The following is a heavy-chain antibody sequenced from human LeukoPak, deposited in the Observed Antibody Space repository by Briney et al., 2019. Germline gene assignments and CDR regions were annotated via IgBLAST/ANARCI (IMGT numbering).Heavy chain of an antibody. CDR2: ISAYNGNT. CDR1: GYTFTGYY. D-gene: IGHD3-3*01. J-gene: IGHJ6*03. V-gene: IGHV1-18*04. Sequence: ASVKVSCKASGYTFTGYYMHWVRQAPGQGLEWMGWISAYNGNTNYAQKLQGRVTMTTDTSTSTAYMELRSLRSDDTAVYYCAREYYDFWSGRYYYYYMDVWGKGTTVTVSS. CDR3: AREYYDFWSGRYYYYYMDV.